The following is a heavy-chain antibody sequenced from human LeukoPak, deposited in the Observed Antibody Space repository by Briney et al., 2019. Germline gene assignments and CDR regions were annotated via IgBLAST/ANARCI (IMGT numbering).Heavy chain of an antibody. CDR3: ARDCNHHDSSGYGYYYYGMDV. Sequence: PGGSLRLSCAASGFTFSSYEMNWVRQAPGKGLEWVSYISSSGSTIYYADSVKGRFTISRDNAKNSLYLQMNSLRAEDTAVYYCARDCNHHDSSGYGYYYYGMDVWGQGTTDTVSS. CDR2: ISSSGSTI. J-gene: IGHJ6*02. V-gene: IGHV3-48*03. CDR1: GFTFSSYE. D-gene: IGHD3-22*01.